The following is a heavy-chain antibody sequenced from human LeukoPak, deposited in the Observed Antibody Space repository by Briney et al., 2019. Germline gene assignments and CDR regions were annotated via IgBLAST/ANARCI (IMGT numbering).Heavy chain of an antibody. CDR1: GGSFSGYY. V-gene: IGHV4-34*01. CDR3: ARVTQVVVTAFGNWFDP. Sequence: SETLSLTCAVYGGSFSGYYWSWIRQPPGKGLEWIGEINHSGSTNYNPSLKSRVTISVDTSKNQFSLKLSSVTAADTAVYYCARVTQVVVTAFGNWFDPWGQGTLVTVSS. CDR2: INHSGST. J-gene: IGHJ5*02. D-gene: IGHD2-15*01.